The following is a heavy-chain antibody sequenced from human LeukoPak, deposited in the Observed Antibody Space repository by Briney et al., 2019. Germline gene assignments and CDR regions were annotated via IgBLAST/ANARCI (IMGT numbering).Heavy chain of an antibody. V-gene: IGHV3-53*01. Sequence: GGSLRLSCPASGFTVSNNYMSWVRQAPGKGLEWVSVIYGGGSTSYADSVKGRFTISRDNSKNTLYLQMNSLRVDDTGVYYCARDRSDGNYYMVVWGKGTTVIVSS. CDR1: GFTVSNNY. CDR3: ARDRSDGNYYMVV. D-gene: IGHD5-24*01. CDR2: IYGGGST. J-gene: IGHJ6*03.